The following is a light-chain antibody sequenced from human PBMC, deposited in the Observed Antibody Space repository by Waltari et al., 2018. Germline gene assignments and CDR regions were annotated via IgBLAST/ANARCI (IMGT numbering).Light chain of an antibody. CDR3: QQYKDWPPFT. CDR1: QSVDSK. CDR2: GAS. V-gene: IGKV3-15*01. Sequence: EIVMTQSPATLPVSPGERAILPCRASQSVDSKLVWYQLRLGQAPMLLIYGASTRATVVPARFSGSGSGTEFTLTISSLQSEDLAVYYCQQYKDWPPFTFGGGTKVEIK. J-gene: IGKJ4*01.